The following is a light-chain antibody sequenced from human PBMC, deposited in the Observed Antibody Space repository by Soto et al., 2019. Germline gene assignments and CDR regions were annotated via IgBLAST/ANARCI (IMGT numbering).Light chain of an antibody. CDR2: EGS. J-gene: IGLJ2*01. V-gene: IGLV2-23*01. CDR3: CSYAGSSVA. Sequence: QSALTQPASVSGSPGQSITISCTGTSSDVGSYNLVSWYQQHPGKAPKLMIYEGSKRPSGVSNRFSGSKSGNTASLTISGVHADDESEYYCCSYAGSSVAFGGGTKVTVL. CDR1: SSDVGSYNL.